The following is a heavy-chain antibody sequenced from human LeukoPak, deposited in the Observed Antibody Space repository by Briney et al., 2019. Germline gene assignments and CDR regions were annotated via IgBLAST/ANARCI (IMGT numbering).Heavy chain of an antibody. V-gene: IGHV3-7*01. Sequence: GGSLRLSCAASGFTFSSYWMSWVRQAPGKGLEWVANIKQYGSEKYYVDSVNGRFTISRDNAKNSLSLQMNSLRAEDTAVYYCARGGSRIQGAIDYWGQGTLVTVS. CDR2: IKQYGSEK. J-gene: IGHJ4*02. CDR1: GFTFSSYW. D-gene: IGHD1-26*01. CDR3: ARGGSRIQGAIDY.